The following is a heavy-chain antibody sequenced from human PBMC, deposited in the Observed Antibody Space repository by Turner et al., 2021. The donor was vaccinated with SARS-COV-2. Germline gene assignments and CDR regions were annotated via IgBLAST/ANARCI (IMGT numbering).Heavy chain of an antibody. Sequence: QLQLQESGPGLVKPSDTLSLTCTVSGGSISSSSYYWGWIRQPPGKGLSWIGRINYSGSTYYNPSLKSRVTISVDTSKNQFSQKLSSVTAADTAVYYCAPSPITMVRGVITFGWFDPWGQGTLVTVSS. CDR1: GGSISSSSYY. CDR2: INYSGST. D-gene: IGHD3-10*01. CDR3: APSPITMVRGVITFGWFDP. V-gene: IGHV4-39*01. J-gene: IGHJ5*02.